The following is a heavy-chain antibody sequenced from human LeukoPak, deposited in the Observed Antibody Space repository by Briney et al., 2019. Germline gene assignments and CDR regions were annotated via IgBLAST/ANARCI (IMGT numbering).Heavy chain of an antibody. CDR2: IKQDGSEK. D-gene: IGHD2-2*01. V-gene: IGHV3-7*01. J-gene: IGHJ6*02. CDR1: GFTFSSYW. CDR3: ARDLCSSTSCPPPYYYYGMDV. Sequence: GGSLRLSCAASGFTFSSYWMSWVRQAPGKGLEWVANIKQDGSEKYYVDSVKGRFTISGDNAKNSLYLQMNSLRAEDTAVYYCARDLCSSTSCPPPYYYYGMDVWGQGTTVTVSS.